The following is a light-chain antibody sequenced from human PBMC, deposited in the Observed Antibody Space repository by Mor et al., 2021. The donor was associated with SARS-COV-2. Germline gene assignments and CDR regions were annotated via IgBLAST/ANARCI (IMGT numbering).Light chain of an antibody. CDR3: QQYGSSRWT. CDR2: GAS. Sequence: SSYLAWYQQKPGQAPRLLIYGASSRATGIPDRFSGSGSGTDFTLTVSRLEPEDFAVYYCQQYGSSRWTFGQGTKV. V-gene: IGKV3-20*01. CDR1: SSY. J-gene: IGKJ1*01.